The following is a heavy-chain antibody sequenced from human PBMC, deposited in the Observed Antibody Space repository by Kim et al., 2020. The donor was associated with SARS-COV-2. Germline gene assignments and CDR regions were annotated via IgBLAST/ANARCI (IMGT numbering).Heavy chain of an antibody. V-gene: IGHV1-24*01. CDR1: GYTLMELS. CDR2: FDPEDGET. CDR3: ATGPPITMVRGVPYGWFDP. J-gene: IGHJ5*02. Sequence: ASVKVSCKVSGYTLMELSMHWVRQAPGKGLEWMGGFDPEDGETIYAQKFQGRVTMTEDTSTDTAYMELSSLRSEDTAVYYCATGPPITMVRGVPYGWFDPWGQGTLVTVSS. D-gene: IGHD3-10*01.